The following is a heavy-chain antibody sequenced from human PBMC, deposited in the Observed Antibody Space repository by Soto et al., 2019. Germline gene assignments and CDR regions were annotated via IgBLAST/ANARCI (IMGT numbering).Heavy chain of an antibody. D-gene: IGHD5-12*01. Sequence: SGTLSLTXAVYGGSLSGYYWSWIRQPPGKGLEWIGEINHSGSTNYNPSLKSRVTISVDTSKNQFSLKLSSVTAADTAVYYCASYGGGGYDYDYWGQGTLVTVSS. CDR2: INHSGST. CDR1: GGSLSGYY. CDR3: ASYGGGGYDYDY. J-gene: IGHJ4*02. V-gene: IGHV4-34*01.